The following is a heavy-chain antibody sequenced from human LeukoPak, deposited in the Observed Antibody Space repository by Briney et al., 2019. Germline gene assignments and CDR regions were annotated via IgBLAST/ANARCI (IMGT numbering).Heavy chain of an antibody. J-gene: IGHJ4*02. CDR2: INPYSGST. V-gene: IGHV1-2*02. D-gene: IGHD6-13*01. CDR3: ARGGQLIDS. CDR1: GYTFTGYY. Sequence: ASVKVSCKASGYTFTGYYMHWVRQAPGQGLEWMGWINPYSGSTDYALKFQGRVTMSRDTSITTAYMELSRLRSDDTAVYYCARGGQLIDSWGQGTLVTVSS.